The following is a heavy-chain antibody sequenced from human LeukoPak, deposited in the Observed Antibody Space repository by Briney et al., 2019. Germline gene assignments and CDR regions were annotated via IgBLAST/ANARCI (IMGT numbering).Heavy chain of an antibody. CDR2: IYYSGST. Sequence: SETLSLTCTVSGGSISGYYWSWIRQPPGKGLEWIGYIYYSGSTNYNPSLKSRLTISIDTSENQFSLKLSSVTAADTAVYYCAREYSSSSGRRAFDIWGQGTMVTVTS. CDR3: AREYSSSSGRRAFDI. CDR1: GGSISGYY. V-gene: IGHV4-59*08. D-gene: IGHD6-6*01. J-gene: IGHJ3*02.